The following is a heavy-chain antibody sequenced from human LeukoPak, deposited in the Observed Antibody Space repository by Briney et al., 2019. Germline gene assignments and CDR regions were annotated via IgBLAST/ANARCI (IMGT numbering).Heavy chain of an antibody. Sequence: GGSLRLSCAASGFTFSSYWMSWVRQAPGKGLEWVANIKQDGSEKYYVDSVKGRFTISRDNSKNTLYLQMNSLRAEDTAVYYCARDSQYGGSLGYYFDYWGQGTLVTVSS. V-gene: IGHV3-7*01. CDR3: ARDSQYGGSLGYYFDY. CDR1: GFTFSSYW. J-gene: IGHJ4*02. CDR2: IKQDGSEK. D-gene: IGHD1-26*01.